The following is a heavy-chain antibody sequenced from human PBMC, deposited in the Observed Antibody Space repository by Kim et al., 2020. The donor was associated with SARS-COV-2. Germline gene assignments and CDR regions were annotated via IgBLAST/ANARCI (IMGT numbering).Heavy chain of an antibody. CDR2: IYYSGST. J-gene: IGHJ2*01. Sequence: SETLSLTCTVSGVSISSYYWSWIRQPPGKGLEWIGYIYYSGSTNYNPSLKSRVTILVDTSKNQFSLKLSSVTAADTAVYYCARGRSSCSWRHCYFDLWGR. V-gene: IGHV4-59*01. CDR1: GVSISSYY. D-gene: IGHD6-13*01. CDR3: ARGRSSCSWRHCYFDL.